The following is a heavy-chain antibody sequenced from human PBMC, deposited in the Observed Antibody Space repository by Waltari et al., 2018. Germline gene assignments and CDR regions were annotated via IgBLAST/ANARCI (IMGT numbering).Heavy chain of an antibody. J-gene: IGHJ6*03. D-gene: IGHD3-3*01. Sequence: QVQLQQWGAGMLKPSETLSLTCDVSGGSPSVYHWTWVRQPPGKGLEWIGEINDSGRTTYNPSLESRVTVSIDTANNHFSLRVRSVTAADTAVYYCARVFGYYYYYMDVWGKGTTVTISS. CDR1: GGSPSVYH. V-gene: IGHV4-34*02. CDR3: ARVFGYYYYYMDV. CDR2: INDSGRT.